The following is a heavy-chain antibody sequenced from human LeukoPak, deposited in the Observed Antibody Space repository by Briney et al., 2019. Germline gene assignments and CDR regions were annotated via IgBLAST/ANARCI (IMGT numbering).Heavy chain of an antibody. CDR2: IYYSGST. CDR1: GGSISSSGYY. D-gene: IGHD1-26*01. J-gene: IGHJ3*02. Sequence: NPSETLSLTCTVSGGSISSSGYYWGWIRQPPGKGLEWIGSIYYSGSTYYNPSLKSRVTISVDTSKNQFSLKLSSVTAADTAVYYCARDWGSYEEDDAFDIWGQGTMVTVSS. V-gene: IGHV4-39*07. CDR3: ARDWGSYEEDDAFDI.